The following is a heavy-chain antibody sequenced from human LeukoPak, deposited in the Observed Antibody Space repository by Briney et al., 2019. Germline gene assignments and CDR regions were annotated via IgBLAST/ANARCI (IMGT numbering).Heavy chain of an antibody. CDR3: ARAWYYYDSSGYFTFDY. D-gene: IGHD3-22*01. Sequence: KTGGSLSLSCAASGFTFSDYYMSWIRQAPGKGLEWVSYISSSGSTIYYADSVKGRFTISRDNAKNSLYLQMNSLRAEDTAVYYCARAWYYYDSSGYFTFDYWGQGTLVTVSS. CDR2: ISSSGSTI. CDR1: GFTFSDYY. V-gene: IGHV3-11*01. J-gene: IGHJ4*02.